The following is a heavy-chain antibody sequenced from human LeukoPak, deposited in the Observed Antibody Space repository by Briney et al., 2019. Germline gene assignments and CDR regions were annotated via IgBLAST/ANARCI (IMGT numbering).Heavy chain of an antibody. J-gene: IGHJ4*02. Sequence: SETLSLTCTVSGDSISSGAYYWSWVRQLPEKGLDWIGYIGCTGDTYYNPSLRSRTTISKDTSKTQFSLRLDSLTAADTAVYYCARVAAATTNPRFDFWGQGTLVTVSS. CDR2: IGCTGDT. CDR3: ARVAAATTNPRFDF. CDR1: GDSISSGAYY. D-gene: IGHD1-1*01. V-gene: IGHV4-31*03.